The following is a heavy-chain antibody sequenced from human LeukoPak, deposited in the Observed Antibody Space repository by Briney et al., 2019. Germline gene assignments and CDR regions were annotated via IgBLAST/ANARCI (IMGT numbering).Heavy chain of an antibody. CDR1: GFTFSSYW. Sequence: GGSLRLSCAASGFTFSSYWMHWVRQAPGKGLEWVSAISGSGGSTYYADSVKGRFTISRDNSKNTLYLQMNSLRAEDTAVYYCAKGPGEGMDVWGQGTTVTVSS. CDR2: ISGSGGST. CDR3: AKGPGEGMDV. V-gene: IGHV3-23*01. J-gene: IGHJ6*02.